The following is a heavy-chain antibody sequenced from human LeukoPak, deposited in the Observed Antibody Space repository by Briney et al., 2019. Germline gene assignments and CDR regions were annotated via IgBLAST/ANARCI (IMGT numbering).Heavy chain of an antibody. Sequence: GGSLRLSCAASGFTFSSYAMSWVRQAPGKGLEWVSAISGSGGSTYYADSVKGRFTISRDNSKNTLYLQMNRLRAEDTAVYYCAKSSYYDSSGYYSTPFDYWGQGTLVTVSS. CDR2: ISGSGGST. V-gene: IGHV3-23*01. CDR1: GFTFSSYA. J-gene: IGHJ4*02. CDR3: AKSSYYDSSGYYSTPFDY. D-gene: IGHD3-22*01.